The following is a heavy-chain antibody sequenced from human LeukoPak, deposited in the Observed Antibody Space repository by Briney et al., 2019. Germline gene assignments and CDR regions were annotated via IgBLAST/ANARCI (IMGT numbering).Heavy chain of an antibody. Sequence: GGSLRLSCAASGFTFSSYAMSWVRQAPGKGLEWVSAISGSGGSTYYADSVKGRFTISRDNSKNTLYLQMNSLRAEDTAVYYCAKESPSMYYYDSSGYFDYWGQGTLVTVSS. CDR3: AKESPSMYYYDSSGYFDY. CDR1: GFTFSSYA. CDR2: ISGSGGST. J-gene: IGHJ4*02. V-gene: IGHV3-23*01. D-gene: IGHD3-22*01.